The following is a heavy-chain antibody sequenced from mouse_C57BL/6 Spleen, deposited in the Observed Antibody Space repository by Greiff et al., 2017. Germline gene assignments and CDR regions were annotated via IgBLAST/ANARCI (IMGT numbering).Heavy chain of an antibody. V-gene: IGHV5-16*01. CDR1: GFTFSNYY. J-gene: IGHJ3*01. CDR2: INYDGSST. CDR3: ARSYYGSSLVAY. Sequence: EVQLVESEGGLVQPGSSMKLSCTASGFTFSNYYMAWVRQVPEKGLEWVANINYDGSSTYYLDSLKSRFIISRDNAKNILYLQMSSLKSEDTATYYCARSYYGSSLVAYWGQGTLVTVSA. D-gene: IGHD1-1*01.